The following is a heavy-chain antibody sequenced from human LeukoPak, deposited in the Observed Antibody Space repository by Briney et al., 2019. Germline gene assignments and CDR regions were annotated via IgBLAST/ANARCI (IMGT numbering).Heavy chain of an antibody. V-gene: IGHV4-4*02. CDR2: IYHSGST. J-gene: IGHJ5*02. CDR1: GGSISSSNW. Sequence: PSETLSLTCAVSGGSISSSNWWSWVRQPPGKGLSWIGEIYHSGSTNYNPSLKSRVTISVDKSKSQFSLKLSSVTAADTAVYYCARNYGGNSVGPESWFDPWGQGTLVTVSS. D-gene: IGHD4-23*01. CDR3: ARNYGGNSVGPESWFDP.